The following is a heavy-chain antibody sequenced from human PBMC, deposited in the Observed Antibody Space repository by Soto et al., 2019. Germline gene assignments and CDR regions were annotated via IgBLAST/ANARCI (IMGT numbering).Heavy chain of an antibody. CDR1: GDYRKSQY. Sequence: SERRSVASSVSGDYRKSQYWAWTRHSPGKGLEWIGNIYDSGSTNYSPALKSRVSMSVDTSKNLFSLKMNSVTAADTAVYYCARSSMVPVDDFDFWGQGTVVTVSS. CDR2: IYDSGST. J-gene: IGHJ4*02. D-gene: IGHD3-10*01. V-gene: IGHV4-59*11. CDR3: ARSSMVPVDDFDF.